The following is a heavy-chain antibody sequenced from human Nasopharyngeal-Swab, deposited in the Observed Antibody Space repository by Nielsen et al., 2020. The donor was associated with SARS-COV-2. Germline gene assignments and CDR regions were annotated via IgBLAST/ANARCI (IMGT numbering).Heavy chain of an antibody. V-gene: IGHV4-39*01. CDR2: IYYSGST. CDR3: ARRPNCSSTSCSYYYYYMDV. J-gene: IGHJ6*03. D-gene: IGHD2-2*01. Sequence: RQAPGKGLEWIGSIYYSGSTYYNPSLKSRVTISVDTSKNQFSLKLSSMTAADTAVYYCARRPNCSSTSCSYYYYYMDVWGKGTTVTVSS.